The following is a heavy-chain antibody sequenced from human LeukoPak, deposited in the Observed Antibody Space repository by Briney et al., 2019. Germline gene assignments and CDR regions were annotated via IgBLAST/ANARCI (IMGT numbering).Heavy chain of an antibody. CDR1: GYTFTGKF. Sequence: ASVKVSCKASGYTFTGKFIHWVRQDPGQGLEGMGWIDPNSGGTDYAQKFRGRVTMTRDTSTSTAYMDLSSLISDDTAVYYCARDREGLAYFDYWGQGTLVTVSS. CDR3: ARDREGLAYFDY. CDR2: IDPNSGGT. J-gene: IGHJ4*02. V-gene: IGHV1-2*02. D-gene: IGHD3/OR15-3a*01.